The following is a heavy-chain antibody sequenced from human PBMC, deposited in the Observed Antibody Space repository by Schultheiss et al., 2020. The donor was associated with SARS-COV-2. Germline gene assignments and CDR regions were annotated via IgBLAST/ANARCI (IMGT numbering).Heavy chain of an antibody. V-gene: IGHV2-5*01. J-gene: IGHJ6*02. Sequence: SGPTLVKPTETLTLTCTVSGFSLSTSGVGVGWIRQPPGKALEWLALIYWNDDKRYSTSLKTRLTISKDTSKNQVVLTMTNMDPVDTATYYCWGQSPPDYGMDVWGQGTTVTVSS. CDR3: WGQSPPDYGMDV. D-gene: IGHD7-27*01. CDR2: IYWNDDK. CDR1: GFSLSTSGVG.